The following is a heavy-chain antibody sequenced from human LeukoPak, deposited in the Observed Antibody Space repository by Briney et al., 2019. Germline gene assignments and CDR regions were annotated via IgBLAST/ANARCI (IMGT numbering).Heavy chain of an antibody. J-gene: IGHJ2*01. D-gene: IGHD1-26*01. V-gene: IGHV3-7*01. CDR2: IKQDGSEK. Sequence: GGSLRLSCAASGFTFSSYWMSWVRQAPGKGLEWVANIKQDGSEKYYVDSVKGRFTISRDNAKNSLFLQMNSLRAEDTAVYYCVRWIASGSGIYWYFDVWGRGTLVTVSS. CDR1: GFTFSSYW. CDR3: VRWIASGSGIYWYFDV.